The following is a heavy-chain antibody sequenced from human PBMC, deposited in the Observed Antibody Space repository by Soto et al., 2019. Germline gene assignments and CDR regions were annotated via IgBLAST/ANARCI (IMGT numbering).Heavy chain of an antibody. Sequence: EVQLVESGGGFVQPGRSLRLSCAAAGFTFDNYAMHWVRQAPGKGLEWVSGISWNSGSLGYADSVKGRFTISRDNAKNSLYLQMNSLTAEDTALYYCAKDIDHLWYFDYWGQGILVTVSS. CDR2: ISWNSGSL. J-gene: IGHJ4*02. CDR3: AKDIDHLWYFDY. V-gene: IGHV3-9*01. CDR1: GFTFDNYA.